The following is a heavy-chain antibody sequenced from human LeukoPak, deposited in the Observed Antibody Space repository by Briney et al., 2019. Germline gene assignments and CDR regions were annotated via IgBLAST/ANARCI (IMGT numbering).Heavy chain of an antibody. J-gene: IGHJ3*02. CDR3: ATSRGSSDAFDI. Sequence: ASVKVSCKVSGYTLTELSMHWVRQAPGKGLEWMGGFDPEDGETIYAQKFQGRVTMTEDTSTDTAYMELSGLRSEDTAVYYCATSRGSSDAFDIWGQGTMVTVSS. D-gene: IGHD1-26*01. CDR1: GYTLTELS. V-gene: IGHV1-24*01. CDR2: FDPEDGET.